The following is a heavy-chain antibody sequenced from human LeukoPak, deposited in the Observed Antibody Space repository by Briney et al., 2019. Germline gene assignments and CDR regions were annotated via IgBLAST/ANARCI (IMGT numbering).Heavy chain of an antibody. CDR3: ARGRVERYYYDSSGYHPYDY. D-gene: IGHD3-22*01. CDR1: GGSFSGYY. J-gene: IGHJ4*02. V-gene: IGHV4-34*01. CDR2: INHSGST. Sequence: SETLSLTCAVYGGSFSGYYWSWIRQPPGKGLEWIGEINHSGSTNYNPSLKSRVTISVDTSKNQFSLKLSSVTAADTAVYYCARGRVERYYYDSSGYHPYDYWGQGTLVTVSS.